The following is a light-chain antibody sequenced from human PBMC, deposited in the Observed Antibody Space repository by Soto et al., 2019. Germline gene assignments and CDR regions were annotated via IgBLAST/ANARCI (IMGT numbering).Light chain of an antibody. V-gene: IGKV3-11*01. Sequence: EIVLTQSPATLSLSPGERATLSCRASPSVGSYFAWYQQKPGQAPRLLIYDASNRATGIPARFSGSGSGTDFTLTISSLEPDDFAVYYCQQRGNLPLTFGRGTRVDIK. CDR3: QQRGNLPLT. CDR1: PSVGSY. CDR2: DAS. J-gene: IGKJ1*01.